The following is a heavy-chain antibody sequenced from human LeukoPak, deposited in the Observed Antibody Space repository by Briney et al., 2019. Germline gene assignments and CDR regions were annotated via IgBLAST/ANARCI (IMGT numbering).Heavy chain of an antibody. CDR1: GFTFSDYT. CDR3: AKAPTTLAAAGTLFDY. J-gene: IGHJ4*02. D-gene: IGHD6-13*01. CDR2: ISSSSSYI. V-gene: IGHV3-21*01. Sequence: PGGSLRLSCAASGFTFSDYTMNWVRQAPGKGLEWVSSISSSSSYIYHADSVKGRFTISRDNAKNSLFLQMNSLRAEDTAVYYCAKAPTTLAAAGTLFDYWGQGTLVTVSS.